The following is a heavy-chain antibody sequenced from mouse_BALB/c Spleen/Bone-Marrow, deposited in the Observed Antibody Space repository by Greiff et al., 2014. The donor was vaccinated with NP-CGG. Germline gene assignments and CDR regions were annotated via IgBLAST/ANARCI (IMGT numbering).Heavy chain of an antibody. Sequence: DVMLVESGGGLVKPGGSLKLSCAASGFTFSDYYMYWVRQTPERRLEWVATISDGGSYTYYPDSVKGQFTISRDNAKNNLYLQMSSLKSEDTAMYYCAREMAMDYWGQGTSVTVSS. V-gene: IGHV5-4*02. CDR1: GFTFSDYY. J-gene: IGHJ4*01. CDR2: ISDGGSYT. CDR3: AREMAMDY.